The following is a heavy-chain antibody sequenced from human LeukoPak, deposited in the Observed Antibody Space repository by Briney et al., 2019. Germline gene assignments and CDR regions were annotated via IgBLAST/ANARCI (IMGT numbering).Heavy chain of an antibody. V-gene: IGHV4-4*07. CDR3: ARGRYCSADICSGGDAFDI. J-gene: IGHJ3*02. D-gene: IGHD2-15*01. Sequence: SETLSLTCTVSGGSINNYYWSWMRQPAGKGREWIGRIYTRGSTNYNPSLKSRVTMSVDTSKNQFSLQLSSVTAAHTAVYYGARGRYCSADICSGGDAFDIWGQGTMVSVSS. CDR2: IYTRGST. CDR1: GGSINNYY.